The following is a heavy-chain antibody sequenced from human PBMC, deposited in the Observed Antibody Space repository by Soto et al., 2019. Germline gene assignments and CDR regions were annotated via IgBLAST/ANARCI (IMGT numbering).Heavy chain of an antibody. Sequence: QVQLVESGGGVVQPGRSLRLSCAASGFTLSSYGIHWVRQAPGKGLEWVAVISYDGSNKYYADSVKGRFTISRDNSKNTLYLQMNSLRAEDTAVYYCAKDRRPNYYYGMDVWGQGTTVTVSS. V-gene: IGHV3-30*18. CDR2: ISYDGSNK. CDR1: GFTLSSYG. CDR3: AKDRRPNYYYGMDV. J-gene: IGHJ6*02. D-gene: IGHD6-25*01.